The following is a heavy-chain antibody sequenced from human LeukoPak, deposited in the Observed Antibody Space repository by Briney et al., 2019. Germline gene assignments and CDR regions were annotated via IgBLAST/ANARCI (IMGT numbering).Heavy chain of an antibody. CDR2: ISYDGSNK. CDR3: ARAIDKPYSGSQD. V-gene: IGHV3-30-3*01. Sequence: GRSLRLSCAASGFTFSSYAMHWVRQAPGKGLEWVAVISYDGSNKYYADSVKGRFTISRDNSKNTLYLQMNSLRAEDTAVYYCARAIDKPYSGSQDWGQGTLVTVSS. D-gene: IGHD1-26*01. CDR1: GFTFSSYA. J-gene: IGHJ4*02.